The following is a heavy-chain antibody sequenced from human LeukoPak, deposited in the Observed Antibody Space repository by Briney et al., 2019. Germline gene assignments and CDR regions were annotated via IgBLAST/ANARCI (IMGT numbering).Heavy chain of an antibody. J-gene: IGHJ5*02. CDR1: GFTFGSYG. CDR3: AKDGPNSWFGEAT. Sequence: PGRSLRLSCAASGFTFGSYGMHWVRQAPGKGLEWMALISYDGSIKYYADSVKGRFTISRDNSKNTLYLQMNSLRAEDTAAYYCAKDGPNSWFGEATWGQGTLVTVSS. D-gene: IGHD3-10*01. CDR2: ISYDGSIK. V-gene: IGHV3-30*18.